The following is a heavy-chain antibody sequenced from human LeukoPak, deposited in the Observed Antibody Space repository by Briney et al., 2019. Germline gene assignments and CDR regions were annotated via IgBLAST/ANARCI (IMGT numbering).Heavy chain of an antibody. D-gene: IGHD5-12*01. Sequence: GGSLRLSCAASGFTFSTYSMNWVRQAPGKGLEWVSSISGSSSYTFYADSVRGRFTISRDNAKNSLYLQMNSLRAEDTAVYYCARGTPGGYSPSHWGQGTLVTVSS. CDR3: ARGTPGGYSPSH. J-gene: IGHJ4*02. V-gene: IGHV3-21*01. CDR1: GFTFSTYS. CDR2: ISGSSSYT.